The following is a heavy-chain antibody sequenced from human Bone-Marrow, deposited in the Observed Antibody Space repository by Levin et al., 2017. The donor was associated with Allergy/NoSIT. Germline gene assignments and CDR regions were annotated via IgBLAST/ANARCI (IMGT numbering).Heavy chain of an antibody. Sequence: PGGSLRLSCTVSGFTFSNYRMNWVRQAPGKGLEWVSSISSSSGNVYYADSVRGRFSISRDNAKNSLYLQMDSLRAEDTAVYYCASGLYYEFLIGSWGQGTLVTVSS. D-gene: IGHD3-3*01. CDR3: ASGLYYEFLIGS. CDR2: ISSSSGNV. V-gene: IGHV3-21*01. CDR1: GFTFSNYR. J-gene: IGHJ4*02.